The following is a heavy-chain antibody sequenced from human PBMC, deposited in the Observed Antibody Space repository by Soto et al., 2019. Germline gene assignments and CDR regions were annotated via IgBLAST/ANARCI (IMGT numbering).Heavy chain of an antibody. CDR1: GYTFTSYG. J-gene: IGHJ4*01. Sequence: QVQLVQSGAEVKKPGASVKVSCKASGYTFTSYGISWVRQAPGQGLEWMGRISGYNGNSNYAQNLQGRVTMTTDTSTSTAYMELRSMRSDDTSVYYCEREYIQHIVVVVVAPEGLGYWGHGTLVTVSS. CDR2: ISGYNGNS. CDR3: EREYIQHIVVVVVAPEGLGY. V-gene: IGHV1-18*01. D-gene: IGHD2-15*01.